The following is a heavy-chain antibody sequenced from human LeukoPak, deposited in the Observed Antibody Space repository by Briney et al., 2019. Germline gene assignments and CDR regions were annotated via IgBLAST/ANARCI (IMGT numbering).Heavy chain of an antibody. Sequence: GGSLRLSCTASGFTFSSYSMHWVRQAPGKGLEWVAVISYDGSNKYYADSVKGRFTISRDNSKNTLYLQMNSLRAEDTAVYYCARTTAGRRHYYYYYGMDVWGQGTTVTVSS. J-gene: IGHJ6*02. D-gene: IGHD4-11*01. CDR1: GFTFSSYS. CDR3: ARTTAGRRHYYYYYGMDV. V-gene: IGHV3-30*03. CDR2: ISYDGSNK.